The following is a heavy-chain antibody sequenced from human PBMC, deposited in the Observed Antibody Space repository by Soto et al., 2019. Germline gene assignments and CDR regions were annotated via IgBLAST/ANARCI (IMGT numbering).Heavy chain of an antibody. J-gene: IGHJ4*02. CDR1: GFPFREFG. CDR2: ISYDGSD. D-gene: IGHD1-1*01. Sequence: QKQLVESGGGVVQPGRSLRLSCVASGFPFREFGMHWVRQAPGKGLEWVALISYDGSDYADSVKGRFTISRDDSRDTLFLHMDNLRPDDTGVYYCARRWNYYLDFWGQGTLVAVSS. V-gene: IGHV3-33*05. CDR3: ARRWNYYLDF.